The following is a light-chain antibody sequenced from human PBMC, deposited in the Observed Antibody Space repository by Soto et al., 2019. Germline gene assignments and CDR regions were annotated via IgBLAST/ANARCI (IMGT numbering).Light chain of an antibody. CDR3: QSYDSSLSGHYV. V-gene: IGLV1-40*01. CDR1: SSNIGINA. Sequence: QSVLTQPPSASGTPGQRVTISCSGSSSNIGINAVNWYQQLPGTAPKLVIYGNSNRPSGVPDRFSGSKSGTSASLAITGLQAEDEADYYCQSYDSSLSGHYVFGTGTKLTVL. CDR2: GNS. J-gene: IGLJ1*01.